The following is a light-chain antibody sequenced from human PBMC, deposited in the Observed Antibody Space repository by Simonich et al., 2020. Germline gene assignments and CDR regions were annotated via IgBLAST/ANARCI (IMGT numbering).Light chain of an antibody. Sequence: DIVMTQSPDSLAVSLGERATINCKSSQSVFYSSNNKNYLAWYQQKPGQPPKLLIYWASSLESGVPDRFSGSGSGTDFTLTISSLQAEDGAVYYCQQYYSTPFTFGPGTKVDIK. CDR1: QSVFYSSNNKNY. CDR2: WAS. CDR3: QQYYSTPFT. V-gene: IGKV4-1*01. J-gene: IGKJ3*01.